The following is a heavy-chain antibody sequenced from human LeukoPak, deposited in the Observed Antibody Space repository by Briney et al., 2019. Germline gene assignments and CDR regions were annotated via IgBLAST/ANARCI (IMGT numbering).Heavy chain of an antibody. V-gene: IGHV3-7*01. J-gene: IGHJ4*02. D-gene: IGHD5-24*01. CDR3: ALTQQLAY. Sequence: PGGSLRRSCAASGCTFTRNWMSWVRQAPGKGLELVANIKHDGSKKYYVDSVKGRFTISRDDAKRALYLQMNSLRVEDTAVYYCALTQQLAYWGQGAMVAVSP. CDR1: GCTFTRNW. CDR2: IKHDGSKK.